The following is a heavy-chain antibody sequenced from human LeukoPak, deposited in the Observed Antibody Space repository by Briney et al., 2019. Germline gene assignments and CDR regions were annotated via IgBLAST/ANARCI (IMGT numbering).Heavy chain of an antibody. CDR2: ISSSSSYI. Sequence: GGSLRLSCAASGFTFSSYSMNWVRQAPGKGLEWVSAISSSSSYIYYADSVKGRFTISRDNAKSSLYLQMNSLRAEDTAVYYCARSGYNHAFDIWGQGTMVTVSS. CDR3: ARSGYNHAFDI. V-gene: IGHV3-21*01. CDR1: GFTFSSYS. D-gene: IGHD5-12*01. J-gene: IGHJ3*02.